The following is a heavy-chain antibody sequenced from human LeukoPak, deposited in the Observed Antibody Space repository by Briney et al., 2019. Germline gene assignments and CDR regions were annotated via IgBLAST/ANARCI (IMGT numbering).Heavy chain of an antibody. D-gene: IGHD3-3*01. V-gene: IGHV3-23*01. CDR2: ISGSGGST. J-gene: IGHJ4*02. CDR3: ARADLDDFWSGPFDY. CDR1: GFTFSSYG. Sequence: GGTLRLSCAASGFTFSSYGMSWVRQAPGKGLEWVSAISGSGGSTYYADSVKGRFTISRDNSKNTLYLQMNSLRAEDTAVYYCARADLDDFWSGPFDYWGQGTLVTVSS.